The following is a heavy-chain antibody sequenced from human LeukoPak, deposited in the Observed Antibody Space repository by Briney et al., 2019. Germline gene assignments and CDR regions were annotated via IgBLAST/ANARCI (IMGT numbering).Heavy chain of an antibody. V-gene: IGHV3-30*18. CDR1: GFTFSSYG. D-gene: IGHD2/OR15-2a*01. J-gene: IGHJ4*02. CDR3: AKDVGRSGSTLNY. Sequence: PGGSLRLSCAASGFTFSSYGMHWVRQAPGKGLEWVAVTSYDGSNKYYADSVKGRFTISRDNSKNTLHLQMNRLRAEDTAVYYCAKDVGRSGSTLNYWGQGTLVTVSS. CDR2: TSYDGSNK.